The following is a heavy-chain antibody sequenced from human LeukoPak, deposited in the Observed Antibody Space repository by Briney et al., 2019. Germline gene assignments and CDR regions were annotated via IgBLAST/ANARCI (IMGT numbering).Heavy chain of an antibody. D-gene: IGHD3-10*01. J-gene: IGHJ3*02. CDR1: GFTFSSYA. CDR2: ISYDGSNK. CDR3: ARDRRYYGSGSYYYDAFDI. Sequence: PGGSLRLSCAASGFTFSSYAMHWVRQAPGKGLEWVAVISYDGSNKYYADSVKGRFTISRDNAKNSLYLQMNSLRAEDTALYHCARDRRYYGSGSYYYDAFDIWGQGTMVTVSS. V-gene: IGHV3-30*04.